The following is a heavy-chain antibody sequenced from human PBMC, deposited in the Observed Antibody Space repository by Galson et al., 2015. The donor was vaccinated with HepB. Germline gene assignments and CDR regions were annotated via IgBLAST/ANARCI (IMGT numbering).Heavy chain of an antibody. CDR3: AADFNEFGSRKFSFFDP. D-gene: IGHD3-10*01. CDR2: IGVGSGST. J-gene: IGHJ5*02. V-gene: IGHV1-58*01. CDR1: GFTFSSSA. Sequence: SVKVSCKASGFTFSSSAVQWVRQARGQRLEWIGRIGVGSGSTNYAEKLQERVTITRDMSTSTAYMELSSLRSEDTAVYYCAADFNEFGSRKFSFFDPWGQGALVNVSS.